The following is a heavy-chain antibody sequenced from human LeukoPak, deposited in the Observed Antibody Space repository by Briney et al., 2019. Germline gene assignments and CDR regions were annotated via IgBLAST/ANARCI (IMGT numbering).Heavy chain of an antibody. V-gene: IGHV6-1*01. CDR2: TYYRSKWYN. Sequence: SQTLSLTCAISGDSVSSNSAAWNWIRQSPSRGLEWLGRTYYRSKWYNDYAVSVKSRITINPDTSKNQFSLQLNSVTPEDTAVYYCARGHPVLRYFEDAFGIWGQGTMVTVSS. D-gene: IGHD3-9*01. CDR3: ARGHPVLRYFEDAFGI. CDR1: GDSVSSNSAA. J-gene: IGHJ3*02.